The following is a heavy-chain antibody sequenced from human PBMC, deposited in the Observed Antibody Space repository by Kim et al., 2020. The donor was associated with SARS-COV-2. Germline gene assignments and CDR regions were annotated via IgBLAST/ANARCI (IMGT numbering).Heavy chain of an antibody. CDR2: INHSGST. Sequence: SETLSLTCAVYGGSFSGYYWSWIRQPPGKGLEWIGEINHSGSTNYNPSLKSRVTISVDTSKNQFSLKLSSVTAADTAVYYCARDLEQLGISGYMDVWGKG. D-gene: IGHD6-6*01. CDR3: ARDLEQLGISGYMDV. V-gene: IGHV4-34*01. CDR1: GGSFSGYY. J-gene: IGHJ6*03.